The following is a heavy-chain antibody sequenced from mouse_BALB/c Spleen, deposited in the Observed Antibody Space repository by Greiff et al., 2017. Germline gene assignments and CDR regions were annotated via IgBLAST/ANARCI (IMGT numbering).Heavy chain of an antibody. D-gene: IGHD2-1*01. V-gene: IGHV14-3*02. CDR2: IDPANGNT. CDR1: GFNIKDTY. J-gene: IGHJ3*01. Sequence: EVKLVESGAELVKPGASVKLSCTASGFNIKDTYMHWVKQRPEQGLEWIGRIDPANGNTKYDPKFQGKATITADTSSNTAYLQLSSLTSEDTAVYYCAATYGNYLFAYWGQGTLVTVSA. CDR3: AATYGNYLFAY.